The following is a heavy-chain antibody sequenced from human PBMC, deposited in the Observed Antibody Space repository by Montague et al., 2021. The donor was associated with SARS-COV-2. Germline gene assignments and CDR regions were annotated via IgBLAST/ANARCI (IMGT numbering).Heavy chain of an antibody. D-gene: IGHD3-3*01. CDR3: ARGQVTISGVLIFIPAAGPLDV. J-gene: IGHJ3*01. CDR2: INHTGSA. Sequence: SETLSLTCAVYSGSFSDYYWTWIRQPPEKGLEWIGEINHTGSASYNPSLKSRVTLSKDTSKNQFSLKLQSLTAADTAVYYCARGQVTISGVLIFIPAAGPLDVWGQGRLVTVSS. CDR1: SGSFSDYY. V-gene: IGHV4-34*01.